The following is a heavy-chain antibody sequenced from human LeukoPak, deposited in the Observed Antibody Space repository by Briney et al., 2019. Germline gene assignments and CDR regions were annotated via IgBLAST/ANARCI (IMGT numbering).Heavy chain of an antibody. CDR2: IYTSGST. CDR1: GGSISSYY. CDR3: ATEPYCSGGNCRGSGP. V-gene: IGHV4-4*07. Sequence: SETLSLTCTVSGGSISSYYRSWIRQPAGKGLEWIGRIYTSGSTNYNPSLKSRVTMSVDTSKNQFSLKLSSVTAADTAVYYCATEPYCSGGNCRGSGPWGQGTLVTVSS. J-gene: IGHJ5*02. D-gene: IGHD2-15*01.